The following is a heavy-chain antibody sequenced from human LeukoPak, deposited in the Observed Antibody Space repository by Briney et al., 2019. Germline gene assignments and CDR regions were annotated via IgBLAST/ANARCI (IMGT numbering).Heavy chain of an antibody. D-gene: IGHD6-13*01. CDR2: ISAYNGNT. CDR1: GYTFTSYG. Sequence: ASVKVSCKASGYTFTSYGISWVRQAPGQGLEWMGWISAYNGNTNYAQKLQGRVTMTTDTSTSTAYLELRSLRSDDTAVYYCARGGRIAAAGTIWFDPWGQGTLVTVPS. J-gene: IGHJ5*02. CDR3: ARGGRIAAAGTIWFDP. V-gene: IGHV1-18*01.